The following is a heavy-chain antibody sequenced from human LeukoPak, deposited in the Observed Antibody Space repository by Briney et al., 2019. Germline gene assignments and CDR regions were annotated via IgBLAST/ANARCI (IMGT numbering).Heavy chain of an antibody. CDR2: ISSSSSYI. J-gene: IGHJ3*02. Sequence: GGSLRLSCAASGFTFSSYSMNWVRQAPGKGLEWVSSISSSSSYIYYADSVKGRFTISRDNAKNSLYLQMNSLRAEDTAVYYCASDNSSSWNGDAFDIWGQGTMVTVSS. V-gene: IGHV3-21*01. CDR3: ASDNSSSWNGDAFDI. D-gene: IGHD6-13*01. CDR1: GFTFSSYS.